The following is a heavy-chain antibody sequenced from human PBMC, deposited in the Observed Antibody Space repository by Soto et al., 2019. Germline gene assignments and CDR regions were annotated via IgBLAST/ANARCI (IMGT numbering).Heavy chain of an antibody. J-gene: IGHJ4*02. CDR1: GYSFTTYG. CDR3: ARGGFYGPAHFDY. V-gene: IGHV1-18*01. Sequence: ASVKVSCKASGYSFTTYGINWVRQAPGQSLEWMGWVSAYSDNTNYAQKLQGRVTMTTDTSTSTAYMELRSLRFDDTAVYYCARGGFYGPAHFDYWGQGTLVTVSS. D-gene: IGHD4-17*01. CDR2: VSAYSDNT.